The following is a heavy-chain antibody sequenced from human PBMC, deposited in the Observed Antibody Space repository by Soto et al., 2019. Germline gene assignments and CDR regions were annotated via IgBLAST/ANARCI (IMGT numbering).Heavy chain of an antibody. Sequence: SVKVSCKASGGTFSSYAISWVRQAPGQGLEWMGGIIPIFGTANYAQEFQGRVTITADESTSTAYMELSSLRSEDTAVYYCARDRRLVTTVYYYYYGMDVWGQGTTVTVSS. CDR1: GGTFSSYA. CDR3: ARDRRLVTTVYYYYYGMDV. D-gene: IGHD3-9*01. CDR2: IIPIFGTA. V-gene: IGHV1-69*13. J-gene: IGHJ6*02.